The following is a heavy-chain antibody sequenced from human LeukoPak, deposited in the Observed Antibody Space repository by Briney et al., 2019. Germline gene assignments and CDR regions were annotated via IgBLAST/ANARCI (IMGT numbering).Heavy chain of an antibody. Sequence: GGSLRLSCAASGFTFNGHSMTWVRQAPGKGLEWVANMNLDGSERFYVDFVKGRFTISRDNADNSMYLQMNSLRAEDTAVYYCGIVIAGAIDYWGQGTLVTVSS. CDR1: GFTFNGHS. CDR2: MNLDGSER. J-gene: IGHJ4*02. CDR3: GIVIAGAIDY. D-gene: IGHD2/OR15-2a*01. V-gene: IGHV3-7*01.